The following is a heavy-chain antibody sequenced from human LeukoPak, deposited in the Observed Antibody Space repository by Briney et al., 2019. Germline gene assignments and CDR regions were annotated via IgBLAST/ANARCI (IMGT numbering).Heavy chain of an antibody. Sequence: GRSLRLSCAASGFTFSSYAMHWVRQAPGKGLEWVAVISYDGSNKYYADSVKGRFTISRDNSKNTLYLQMNSLRAEDTAVYYCASRIVGGFDYWGQGTLVTVSS. CDR1: GFTFSSYA. CDR2: ISYDGSNK. D-gene: IGHD1-26*01. V-gene: IGHV3-30-3*01. CDR3: ASRIVGGFDY. J-gene: IGHJ4*02.